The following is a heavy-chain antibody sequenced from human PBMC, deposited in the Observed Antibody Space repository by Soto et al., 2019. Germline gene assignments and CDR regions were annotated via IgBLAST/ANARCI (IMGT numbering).Heavy chain of an antibody. CDR2: IYWDDDK. CDR3: AHSYSSRWYWSAFDI. D-gene: IGHD6-13*01. V-gene: IGHV2-5*02. CDR1: GFSLSTSGVG. J-gene: IGHJ3*02. Sequence: QITLKESGPTLVKPTQTLTLTCTFSGFSLSTSGVGVGGSRQPPGKALAWLALIYWDDDKRYSPSLKSRLSTTKDTSKNLEVLTMTNMDPVDTATYCCAHSYSSRWYWSAFDIWGQGTLVTVSS.